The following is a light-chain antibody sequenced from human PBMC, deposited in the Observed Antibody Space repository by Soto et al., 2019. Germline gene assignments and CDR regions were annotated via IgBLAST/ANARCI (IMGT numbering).Light chain of an antibody. CDR1: QSIGGY. V-gene: IGKV1-39*01. Sequence: DLPMTQSPSSLSASVGDRVTITCRASQSIGGYLNWYQQKPGKAPKLLIYSAYSLHSGVPSRFSGSGSGTDFALTISSLQPEDFATYYCQQSYTSPPWTFGQGTKVEIK. CDR3: QQSYTSPPWT. CDR2: SAY. J-gene: IGKJ1*01.